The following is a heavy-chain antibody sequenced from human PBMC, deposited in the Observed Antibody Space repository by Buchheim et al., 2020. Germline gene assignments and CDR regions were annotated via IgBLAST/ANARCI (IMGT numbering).Heavy chain of an antibody. CDR3: ATDRGPYSTSWYPNWFDP. D-gene: IGHD6-13*01. CDR2: IYYSGST. Sequence: QLQLQESGPGLLKPSETLSLTCTVSGDSISSGGYYWGWIRQPPGKGLEWIGSIYYSGSTYYNPSLKSRVTISVATSRNQFSLKLSSVTAADTAVYFCATDRGPYSTSWYPNWFDPWGQGTL. V-gene: IGHV4-39*07. J-gene: IGHJ5*02. CDR1: GDSISSGGYY.